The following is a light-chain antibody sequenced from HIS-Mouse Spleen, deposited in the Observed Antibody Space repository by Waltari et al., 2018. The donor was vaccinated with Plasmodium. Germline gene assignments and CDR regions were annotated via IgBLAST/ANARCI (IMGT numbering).Light chain of an antibody. CDR2: QDS. CDR3: QAWDSSTVV. CDR1: KLGDKY. V-gene: IGLV3-1*01. J-gene: IGLJ2*01. Sequence: SYELTQPPSVSVSPGQTASITCSGDKLGDKYACWYQQKQGQSPVLVIYQDSKRPSGIPERLSGSNSGKTATLTISGTQAMDEADYYCQAWDSSTVVFGGGTKLTVL.